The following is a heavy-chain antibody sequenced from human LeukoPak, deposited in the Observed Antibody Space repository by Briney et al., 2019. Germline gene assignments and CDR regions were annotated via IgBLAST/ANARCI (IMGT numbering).Heavy chain of an antibody. CDR3: ARAYYYDSSGYWYFDL. CDR1: GFTVSKNY. D-gene: IGHD3-22*01. CDR2: IYSGGST. V-gene: IGHV3-53*01. Sequence: GGSLRLSCAASGFTVSKNYMSRVRQAPGKGLEWVSVIYSGGSTYYADSVKGRFTISRDNSKNTLYLQMNSLRAEDTAVYYCARAYYYDSSGYWYFDLWGRGTLVTVSS. J-gene: IGHJ2*01.